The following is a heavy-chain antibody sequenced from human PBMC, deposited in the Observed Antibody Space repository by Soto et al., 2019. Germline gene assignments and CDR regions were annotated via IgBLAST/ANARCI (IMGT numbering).Heavy chain of an antibody. Sequence: GGSLIPSCAASGFTFGTTDMSWVRQAPGEGLEWVSTIDGSGGITYYADSVKGRFTTSRDNSRNTVYLQMNSLRGDDTALYYCVKNSGWFNTWGQGALVTVSS. D-gene: IGHD3-10*01. J-gene: IGHJ5*02. CDR2: IDGSGGIT. CDR3: VKNSGWFNT. V-gene: IGHV3-23*01. CDR1: GFTFGTTD.